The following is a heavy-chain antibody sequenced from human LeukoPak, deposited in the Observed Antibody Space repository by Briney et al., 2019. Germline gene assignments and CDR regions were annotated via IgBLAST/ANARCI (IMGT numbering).Heavy chain of an antibody. CDR1: GGSISSYY. J-gene: IGHJ4*02. V-gene: IGHV4-59*01. CDR2: IYYSGST. Sequence: SETLFLTCTVSGGSISSYYWSWIRQPPGKGLEWIGYIYYSGSTNYNPSLKSRVTISVDTSKNQFSLKLSSVTAADTAVYYCARASFGRAGYFDYWGQGTLVTVSS. CDR3: ARASFGRAGYFDY. D-gene: IGHD3-10*01.